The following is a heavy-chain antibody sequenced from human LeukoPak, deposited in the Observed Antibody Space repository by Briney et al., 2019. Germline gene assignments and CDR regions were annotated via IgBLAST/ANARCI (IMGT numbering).Heavy chain of an antibody. CDR1: GFTFSDHY. V-gene: IGHV3-72*01. CDR2: TRNKANSYTT. D-gene: IGHD2-21*01. Sequence: GGSLRLSCAASGFTFSDHYMDWVRQAPGKGLEWVGRTRNKANSYTTEYAASVKGRFTISRDDSKNSLYLQMNSLKTEDTAVYYCAREMRISWGVEIAYYYYGMDVWGQGTTVTVSS. J-gene: IGHJ6*02. CDR3: AREMRISWGVEIAYYYYGMDV.